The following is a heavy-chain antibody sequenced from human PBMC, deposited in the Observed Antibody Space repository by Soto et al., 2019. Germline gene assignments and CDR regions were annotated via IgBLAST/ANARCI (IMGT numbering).Heavy chain of an antibody. CDR3: ARWPQLEPRFDY. J-gene: IGHJ4*02. D-gene: IGHD1-1*01. Sequence: SETLSLTCTVSGGSISSSSYYWGWIRQPPGKGLEWIGYIYYSGSTYYNPSLKSRVTISVDTSKNQFSLKLSSVTAADTAVYYCARWPQLEPRFDYWGQGTLVTVSS. V-gene: IGHV4-31*03. CDR2: IYYSGST. CDR1: GGSISSSSYY.